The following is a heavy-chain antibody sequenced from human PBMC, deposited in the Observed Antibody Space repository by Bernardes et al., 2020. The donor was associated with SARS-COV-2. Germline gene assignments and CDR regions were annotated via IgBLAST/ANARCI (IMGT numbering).Heavy chain of an antibody. J-gene: IGHJ4*02. Sequence: ASVKVSCKVSGYTLTVLSMHWVRQAPGKGLEWMGGFDPEDGETIYAQKFQGRVTMTEDTSTDTAYMELSSLRSEDTAVYNCATGTYYDILTGYSFEYWGQGTLVTVSS. CDR3: ATGTYYDILTGYSFEY. CDR1: GYTLTVLS. D-gene: IGHD3-9*01. V-gene: IGHV1-24*01. CDR2: FDPEDGET.